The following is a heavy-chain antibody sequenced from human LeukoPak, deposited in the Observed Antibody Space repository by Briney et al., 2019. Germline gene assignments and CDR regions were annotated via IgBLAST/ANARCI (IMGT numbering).Heavy chain of an antibody. V-gene: IGHV4-30-4*01. CDR2: IYYSGST. CDR1: GVSISSGDYY. CDR3: ARDLLSEGNHLDY. Sequence: SQTLSLTCTVSGVSISSGDYYWSWIRQPPGKGLEWIGYIYYSGSTYYNPSLKSRVTISVDTSKNQFSLKLSSVTAADTAVYYCARDLLSEGNHLDYWGQGTLVTVSS. J-gene: IGHJ4*02. D-gene: IGHD4-23*01.